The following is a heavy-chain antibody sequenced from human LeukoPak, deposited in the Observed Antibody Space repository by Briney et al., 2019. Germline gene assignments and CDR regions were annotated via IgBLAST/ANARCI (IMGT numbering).Heavy chain of an antibody. CDR1: GFTFSSYG. V-gene: IGHV3-30*02. CDR2: IRYDGNNK. D-gene: IGHD3-22*01. J-gene: IGHJ3*02. CDR3: AKKWSGDYDSSGVNDAFDI. Sequence: GGSLRLSCAASGFTFSSYGMHWVRQAPGKGLEWVAFIRYDGNNKYYADSVKGRFTISRDNSKNTLYLQMNRLRTEDTAVYYCAKKWSGDYDSSGVNDAFDIWGQGTMVTVS.